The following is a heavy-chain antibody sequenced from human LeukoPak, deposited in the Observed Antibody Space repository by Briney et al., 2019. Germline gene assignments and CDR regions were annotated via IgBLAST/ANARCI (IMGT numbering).Heavy chain of an antibody. D-gene: IGHD3-22*01. J-gene: IGHJ4*02. CDR3: ATDTYYYDSSETLFAY. Sequence: ASVKVSCKASGYTLTELSMHWVRQAPGKGLEWMGGFDPEDGETIYAQKFQGRVTMTEDTSTDTAYMELSSLRSEDTAVYYCATDTYYYDSSETLFAYWGQGTLVTASS. V-gene: IGHV1-24*01. CDR2: FDPEDGET. CDR1: GYTLTELS.